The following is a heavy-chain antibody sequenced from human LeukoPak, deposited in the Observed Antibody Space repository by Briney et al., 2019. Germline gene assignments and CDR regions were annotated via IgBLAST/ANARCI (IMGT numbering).Heavy chain of an antibody. D-gene: IGHD3-10*01. CDR3: ARGGLLWFGELLDRPKNWFDP. V-gene: IGHV4-34*01. Sequence: SETLSLTCAVYGGSFSGYYWSWSRQPPGKGLEWIGEINHSGSTNYNPSLKSRVTISVDTSKNQFSLKLSSVTAADTAVYYCARGGLLWFGELLDRPKNWFDPWGQGTLVTVSS. J-gene: IGHJ5*02. CDR2: INHSGST. CDR1: GGSFSGYY.